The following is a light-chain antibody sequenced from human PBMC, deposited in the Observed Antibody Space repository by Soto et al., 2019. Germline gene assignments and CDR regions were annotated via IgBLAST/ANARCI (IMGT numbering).Light chain of an antibody. V-gene: IGKV3-15*01. CDR1: QSISSD. CDR2: GAS. Sequence: EIVMTQSPATLSVSPGKRATLSCRASQSISSDLAWYQQKPGQAPSLLIYGASTRATGIPARFSGSGSGTEFTLTISSLQSEDFAVYYCQLFYRGWTFGQGTKVEIE. J-gene: IGKJ1*01. CDR3: QLFYRGWT.